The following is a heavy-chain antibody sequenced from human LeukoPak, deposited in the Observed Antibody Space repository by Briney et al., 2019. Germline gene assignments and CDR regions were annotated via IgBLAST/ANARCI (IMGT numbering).Heavy chain of an antibody. Sequence: PSETLSLTCTVSGGSISSDYWSWIRQPPGKGLEWVAYIYNSGSISYNPSLKSRVTISMNTSKNQFSLKLSSVTAADTAVYYCARGPGGGSYSDAFDIWGQGTMVTVSS. CDR3: ARGPGGGSYSDAFDI. CDR1: GGSISSDY. D-gene: IGHD1-26*01. J-gene: IGHJ3*02. V-gene: IGHV4-59*01. CDR2: IYNSGSI.